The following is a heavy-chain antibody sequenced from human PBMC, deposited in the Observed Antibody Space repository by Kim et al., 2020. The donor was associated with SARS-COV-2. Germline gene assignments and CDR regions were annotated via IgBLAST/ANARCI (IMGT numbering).Heavy chain of an antibody. D-gene: IGHD3-10*01. CDR1: GYTFTGYY. V-gene: IGHV1-2*04. J-gene: IGHJ4*02. Sequence: ASVKVSCKASGYTFTGYYMHWVRQAPGQGLEWMGWINPNSGGTNYAQKFQGWVTMTRDTSISTAYMELSRLRSDDTAVYYCARGGPPIPTMVRGRIVTAQEFDYWGQGTLVTVSS. CDR2: INPNSGGT. CDR3: ARGGPPIPTMVRGRIVTAQEFDY.